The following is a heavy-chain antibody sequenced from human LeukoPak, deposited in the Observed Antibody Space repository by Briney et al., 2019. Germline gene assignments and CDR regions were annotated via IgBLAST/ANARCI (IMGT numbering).Heavy chain of an antibody. V-gene: IGHV1-46*01. CDR2: INPSGGST. D-gene: IGHD4-11*01. J-gene: IGHJ5*02. Sequence: GASVKVSCKASGYTFAIYHMHWVRQAPGQGLEWMGIINPSGGSTSYAQKFQGRVTMTRDTSTSTVYMELSSLRSEDTAVYYCARRLQFNWFDPWGQGTLVTVSA. CDR1: GYTFAIYH. CDR3: ARRLQFNWFDP.